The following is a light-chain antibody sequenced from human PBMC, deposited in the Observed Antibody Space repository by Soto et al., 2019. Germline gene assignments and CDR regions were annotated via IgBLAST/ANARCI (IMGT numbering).Light chain of an antibody. V-gene: IGKV3-15*01. CDR2: DAS. J-gene: IGKJ1*01. CDR3: QQYGNWWT. Sequence: IVMTQSPVTLSVTPGEGVTLSCRASQNVGNNLAWYQHKPGQAPRLLIFDASTRATGIPARFSGSGSGTDFTLSISSLQSEDFAIYYCQQYGNWWTFGQGTKVEIK. CDR1: QNVGNN.